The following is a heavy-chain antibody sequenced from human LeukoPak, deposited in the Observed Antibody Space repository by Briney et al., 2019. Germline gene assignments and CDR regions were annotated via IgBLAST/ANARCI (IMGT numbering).Heavy chain of an antibody. CDR1: GFTFSSYS. D-gene: IGHD3-16*01. CDR2: ISSSSSTI. CDR3: AREGGSNYYYYMDV. J-gene: IGHJ6*03. Sequence: GRSLRLSCAASGFTFSSYSMNWVRQAPGKGLEWVSYISSSSSTIYYADSVKGRFTISRDNAKNSLYLQMNSLRAEDTAVYYCAREGGSNYYYYMDVWGKGTTVTVSS. V-gene: IGHV3-48*01.